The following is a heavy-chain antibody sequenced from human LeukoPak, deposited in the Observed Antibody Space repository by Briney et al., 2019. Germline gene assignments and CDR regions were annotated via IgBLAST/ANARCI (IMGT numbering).Heavy chain of an antibody. CDR1: GFTFSSYA. V-gene: IGHV3-30-3*01. CDR2: ISYDGSNK. J-gene: IGHJ4*02. CDR3: TRDIGVTAWGEWNY. Sequence: GGSLRLSCAASGFTFSSYAMHWVRQAPGKGLEWVAVISYDGSNKYYADSVKGRFTISRDNAENTLYLQMSSLRAEDTAVYYCTRDIGVTAWGEWNYWGQGTLVTVSS. D-gene: IGHD2-15*01.